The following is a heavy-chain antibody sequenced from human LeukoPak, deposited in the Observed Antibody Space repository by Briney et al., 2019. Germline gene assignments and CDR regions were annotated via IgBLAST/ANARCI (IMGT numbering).Heavy chain of an antibody. CDR1: GFTFSSYA. V-gene: IGHV3-23*01. J-gene: IGHJ4*02. Sequence: GGSLRLSCAASGFTFSSYAMSWVRQAPGKGLEWVSDISGSGGSTYYADSVKGRFTISRDNAKNSLYLQMNSLRAEDTAVYYCARDLYRIVVVPHYFDYWGQGTLVTVSS. D-gene: IGHD3-22*01. CDR3: ARDLYRIVVVPHYFDY. CDR2: ISGSGGST.